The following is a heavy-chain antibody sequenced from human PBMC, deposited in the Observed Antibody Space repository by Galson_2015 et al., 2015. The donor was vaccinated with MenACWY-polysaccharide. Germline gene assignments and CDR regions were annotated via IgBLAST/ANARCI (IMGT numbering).Heavy chain of an antibody. J-gene: IGHJ4*02. D-gene: IGHD3-10*01. Sequence: SLRLSCAASGFTFSNYWMRWVRQAPGKGLEGLANIKQDGSETYYVDSVKGRFTISRDNAKNSLYLEMNNLRAEDTAVYYCASAARGDSWDYWGQGTLVTVSS. V-gene: IGHV3-7*01. CDR2: IKQDGSET. CDR3: ASAARGDSWDY. CDR1: GFTFSNYW.